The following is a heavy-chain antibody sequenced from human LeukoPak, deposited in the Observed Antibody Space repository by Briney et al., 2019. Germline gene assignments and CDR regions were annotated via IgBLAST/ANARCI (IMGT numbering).Heavy chain of an antibody. V-gene: IGHV4-34*01. D-gene: IGHD5-18*01. J-gene: IGHJ4*02. CDR2: INHSGST. Sequence: PSETLSLTCAVYGGSFSGYYWSWIRQPPGKGLEWIGEINHSGSTNYNPSLKSRVTISVDTSKNQFSLKLSSVTAADTAVYYCARRGLRYSYGRGGTLDYWGQGTLVTVSS. CDR3: ARRGLRYSYGRGGTLDY. CDR1: GGSFSGYY.